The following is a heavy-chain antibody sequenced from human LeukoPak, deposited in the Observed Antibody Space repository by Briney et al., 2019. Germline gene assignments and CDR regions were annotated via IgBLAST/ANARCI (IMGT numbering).Heavy chain of an antibody. V-gene: IGHV4-39*01. Sequence: SETLSLTCTVSGGSISSTSYYWGWLRQPPGKGLEWIGSIYYSGSTYYNPSLKSRVTISVDTSGNQFSLKLSSVTAADTAVYYCARGLLTVYTFPYFDYWGQGTLVTVSS. D-gene: IGHD2-8*01. CDR2: IYYSGST. CDR1: GGSISSTSYY. J-gene: IGHJ4*02. CDR3: ARGLLTVYTFPYFDY.